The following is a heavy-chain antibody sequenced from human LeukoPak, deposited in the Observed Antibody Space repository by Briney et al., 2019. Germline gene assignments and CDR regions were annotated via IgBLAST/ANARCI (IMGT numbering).Heavy chain of an antibody. CDR1: GFTFNRYG. Sequence: AGGSLRLSCAASGFTFNRYGMHWVRHAPGKGLEWVAVAYGDGTDKYYADSVKGRFTISKDLSQNRLYMQMNSLGAEDAAMYYCATGGRFYYDLWGQGALVTVSS. D-gene: IGHD2-15*01. CDR2: AYGDGTDK. CDR3: ATGGRFYYDL. V-gene: IGHV3-33*01. J-gene: IGHJ4*02.